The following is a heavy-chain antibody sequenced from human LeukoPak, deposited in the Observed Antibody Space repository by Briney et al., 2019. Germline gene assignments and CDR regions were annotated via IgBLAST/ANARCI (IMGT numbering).Heavy chain of an antibody. CDR1: GFTFSTYD. J-gene: IGHJ3*02. Sequence: SGGSLRLSCAASGFTFSTYDIHWVRQAPGKGLEWVAVIWYDGSDKYYADSVKGRFTISRDNSKNMVYLQLSSLRAEDSAVYYCARDRYYGGNFAFDIWGQGTMGIVSS. D-gene: IGHD4-23*01. CDR3: ARDRYYGGNFAFDI. V-gene: IGHV3-33*01. CDR2: IWYDGSDK.